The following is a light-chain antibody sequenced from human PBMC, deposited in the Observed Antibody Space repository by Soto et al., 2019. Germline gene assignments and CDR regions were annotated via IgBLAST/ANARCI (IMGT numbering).Light chain of an antibody. J-gene: IGKJ1*01. Sequence: DIQMTQSPSTLSASVGDRVTITCRASQSISSCLAWYQQKPGKAPTLLIYKASSLERGFSLRYSGSGSGTVFTLTISSLHLDVFDSYYCQQFETFGQRTKVEIK. CDR2: KAS. CDR1: QSISSC. V-gene: IGKV1-5*03. CDR3: QQFET.